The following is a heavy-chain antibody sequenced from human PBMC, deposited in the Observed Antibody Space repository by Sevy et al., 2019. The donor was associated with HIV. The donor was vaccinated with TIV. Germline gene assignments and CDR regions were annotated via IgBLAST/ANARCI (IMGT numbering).Heavy chain of an antibody. J-gene: IGHJ6*03. CDR3: ARDGYCSGGSCYSPLLYYYYYYMDV. CDR1: GFTFSSYW. CDR2: INSDGSST. V-gene: IGHV3-74*01. Sequence: GGSLRLSCAASGFTFSSYWMHWVRQAPGKGLVWVSRINSDGSSTSYADSVKGRFTISRDNAKNTLYLQMNSLRAEDTAVYYCARDGYCSGGSCYSPLLYYYYYYMDVWGKRTTVTVSS. D-gene: IGHD2-15*01.